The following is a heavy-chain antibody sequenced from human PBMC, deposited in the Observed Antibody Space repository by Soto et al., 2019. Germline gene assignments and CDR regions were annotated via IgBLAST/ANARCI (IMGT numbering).Heavy chain of an antibody. D-gene: IGHD6-13*01. CDR3: ARGAAAGVDYGMGV. V-gene: IGHV4-4*07. J-gene: IGHJ6*01. CDR1: GGSISSYY. CDR2: IYSGGGT. Sequence: QVQLQESGPGLVKPWETLSLTCTVSGGSISSYYWSWIRQPAGEGLEWIGRIYSGGGTNYNPSLKSRLSMSVDTSKKKFSLKLSSVTAADTAVYYCARGAAAGVDYGMGVWGRGTTVTVSA.